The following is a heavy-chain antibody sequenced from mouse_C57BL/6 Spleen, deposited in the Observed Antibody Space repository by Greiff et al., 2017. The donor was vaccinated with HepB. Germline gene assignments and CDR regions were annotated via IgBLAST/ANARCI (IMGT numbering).Heavy chain of an antibody. CDR3: ARRGGNYDYDGFAY. J-gene: IGHJ3*01. Sequence: QVTLKESGPGILQSSQTLSLTCSFSGFSLSTSGMGVSWIRQPSGKGLEWLAHIYWDDDKRYNPSLKSRLTISKDTSRNQVFLQITSVDTADTATYYCARRGGNYDYDGFAYWGQGTLVTVSA. CDR2: IYWDDDK. D-gene: IGHD2-4*01. CDR1: GFSLSTSGMG. V-gene: IGHV8-12*01.